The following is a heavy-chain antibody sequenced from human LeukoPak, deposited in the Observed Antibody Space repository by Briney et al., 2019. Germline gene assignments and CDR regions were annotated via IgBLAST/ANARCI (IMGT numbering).Heavy chain of an antibody. J-gene: IGHJ4*02. D-gene: IGHD3/OR15-3a*01. V-gene: IGHV4-39*01. Sequence: SETLSLTCTVSGDSISSSTYYWGWIRQPPGKGLEWIGSINNGGNTYYNPFLKSRVTLSVDTSKNQFSLKLSSVTAADTAVYYCARRRTGSYSDYWGQGTLVTVSS. CDR3: ARRRTGSYSDY. CDR1: GDSISSSTYY. CDR2: INNGGNT.